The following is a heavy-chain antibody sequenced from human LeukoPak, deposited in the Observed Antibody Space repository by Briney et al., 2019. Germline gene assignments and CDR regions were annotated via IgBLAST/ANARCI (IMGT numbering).Heavy chain of an antibody. CDR2: IYHSGST. D-gene: IGHD2-2*01. V-gene: IGHV4-38-2*02. Sequence: SETLSLTCTVSGYSISSGYYWGWIRQPPGKGLEWIGSIYHSGSTYYNPSLKSRVTISVDTSKNQFSLKLSSVTAADTAVYYCARDLVRTYCSSTSCYYWYFDLWGRGTLVTVSS. CDR3: ARDLVRTYCSSTSCYYWYFDL. CDR1: GYSISSGYY. J-gene: IGHJ2*01.